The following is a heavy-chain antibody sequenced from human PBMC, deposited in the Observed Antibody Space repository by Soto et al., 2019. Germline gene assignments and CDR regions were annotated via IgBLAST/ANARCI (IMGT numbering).Heavy chain of an antibody. CDR2: ISGNDGNT. Sequence: GGSLRLSCAASEFTFSSYAMSWVRQAPGKGLEWVAAISGNDGNTYYADSVKGRFTISRDNSKNTLYLQMNSLRAEDTAVYYCARDSGYEQYYYYYGMDVWGQGTTVTVSS. J-gene: IGHJ6*02. V-gene: IGHV3-23*01. CDR1: EFTFSSYA. CDR3: ARDSGYEQYYYYYGMDV. D-gene: IGHD5-12*01.